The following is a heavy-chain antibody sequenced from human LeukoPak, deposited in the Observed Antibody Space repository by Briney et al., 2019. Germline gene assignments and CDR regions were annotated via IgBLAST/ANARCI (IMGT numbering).Heavy chain of an antibody. CDR1: GFTFSSYW. Sequence: GGSLRLSCAASGFTFSSYWMSWVRQAPGKGLEWVANIKQDGSEKYYVDSVKGRFTISRGNAKNSLYLQMNSLRAEDTAVYYCARGGGYYDSSGYLALHYWGQGTLVTVSS. CDR2: IKQDGSEK. D-gene: IGHD3-22*01. CDR3: ARGGGYYDSSGYLALHY. J-gene: IGHJ4*02. V-gene: IGHV3-7*01.